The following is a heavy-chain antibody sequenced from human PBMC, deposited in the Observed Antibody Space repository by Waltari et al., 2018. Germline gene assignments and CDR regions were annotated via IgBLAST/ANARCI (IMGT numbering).Heavy chain of an antibody. D-gene: IGHD3-22*01. V-gene: IGHV1-69*01. Sequence: QVQLVQSGAEVKKPGSSVKVSCKASGGTFSSYAISWVRQAPGHGLEWMGGIIPIFGTANYAQKFQGRVTITADESTSTAYMELSSLRSEDTAVYYCARGVTYYYDSSGYADAFDIWGQGTMVTVSS. CDR3: ARGVTYYYDSSGYADAFDI. CDR1: GGTFSSYA. CDR2: IIPIFGTA. J-gene: IGHJ3*02.